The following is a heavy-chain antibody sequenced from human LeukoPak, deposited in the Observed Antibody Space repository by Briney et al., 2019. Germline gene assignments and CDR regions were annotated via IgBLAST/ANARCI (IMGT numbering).Heavy chain of an antibody. CDR2: INPSGGST. V-gene: IGHV1-46*01. CDR1: GYTFTSYY. Sequence: ASVKVSCKASGYTFTSYYMHWVRQAPGQGLEWMGIINPSGGSTSYAQKFQGRVTMTRDTSTSTVYMELSSLRSEDTAVYYCARDLDYDILSYYGMDVWGQGTTVTVSS. J-gene: IGHJ6*02. D-gene: IGHD3-9*01. CDR3: ARDLDYDILSYYGMDV.